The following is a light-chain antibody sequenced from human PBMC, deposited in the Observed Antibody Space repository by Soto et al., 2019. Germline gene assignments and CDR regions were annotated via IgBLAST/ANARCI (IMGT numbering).Light chain of an antibody. CDR1: QSISTF. Sequence: DIQMTQYPSSLSASVGDIVSVTCRASQSISTFLNWYQQRPGEAPKLLIYAASSLQSGVPSRFSGSGSGADFTLTIGSLQPEDFATYYCQQSYTTPRTFGQGTKVEVK. CDR3: QQSYTTPRT. V-gene: IGKV1-39*01. CDR2: AAS. J-gene: IGKJ1*01.